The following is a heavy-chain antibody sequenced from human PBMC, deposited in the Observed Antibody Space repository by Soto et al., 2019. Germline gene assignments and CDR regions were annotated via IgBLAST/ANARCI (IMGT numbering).Heavy chain of an antibody. J-gene: IGHJ6*02. V-gene: IGHV3-23*01. D-gene: IGHD3-10*01. CDR1: GFTFSSYA. Sequence: EVQLLESGGGLVQPGGSLRLSCAASGFTFSSYAMSWVRQAPGKGLEWVSAISGSGGSTYYADSVKGRFTISRDNSKNRLYVQMNSLRAEDTAVYYCAKLAMVRGVITQYYYYYGMDVWGQGTTVTVSS. CDR3: AKLAMVRGVITQYYYYYGMDV. CDR2: ISGSGGST.